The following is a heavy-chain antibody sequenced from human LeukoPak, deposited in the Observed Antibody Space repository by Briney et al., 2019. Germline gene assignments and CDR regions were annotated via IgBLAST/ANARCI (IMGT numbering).Heavy chain of an antibody. J-gene: IGHJ3*02. D-gene: IGHD6-19*01. V-gene: IGHV3-30*04. CDR3: ARDPLCRAVAGSDAFDI. CDR2: ISYDGSNK. CDR1: GFIFSSYA. Sequence: PGTSLRLSCAPSGFIFSSYAMHWVRQAPGKGLEWVAVISYDGSNKYYADSVKGRFIISRDNSRKTLYLQMNSLRGEDTAVYYCARDPLCRAVAGSDAFDIWGQGTTVTVSS.